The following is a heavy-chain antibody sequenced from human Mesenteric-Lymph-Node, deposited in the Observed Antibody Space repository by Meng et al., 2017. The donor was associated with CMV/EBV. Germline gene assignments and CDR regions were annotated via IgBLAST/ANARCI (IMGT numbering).Heavy chain of an antibody. Sequence: SETLSLTCTVSGGSISSSSYYWGWLRQPPGKGLEWIGSIYYSGSTYYNPSLKSRVTISVDTSKNQFSLKLSSVTAADTAVYYCASYPLAHDAFDIWGQGTMVTVSS. CDR1: GGSISSSSYY. CDR3: ASYPLAHDAFDI. J-gene: IGHJ3*02. D-gene: IGHD3-16*02. CDR2: IYYSGST. V-gene: IGHV4-39*07.